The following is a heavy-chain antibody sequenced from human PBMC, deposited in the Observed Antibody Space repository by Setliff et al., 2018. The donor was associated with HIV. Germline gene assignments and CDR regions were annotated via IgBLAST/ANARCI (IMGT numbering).Heavy chain of an antibody. CDR2: ISWNSGSI. D-gene: IGHD5-18*01. CDR1: GFTFDDYA. CDR3: AKSPNRYSPLDWFDP. V-gene: IGHV3-9*01. J-gene: IGHJ5*02. Sequence: PGGSLRLSCAASGFTFDDYAMHWVRQAPGKGLVWVSGISWNSGSIGYADSVKGRFTISRDNAKNSLYLQMNSLRSEDTALYYCAKSPNRYSPLDWFDPWGQGTLVTVSS.